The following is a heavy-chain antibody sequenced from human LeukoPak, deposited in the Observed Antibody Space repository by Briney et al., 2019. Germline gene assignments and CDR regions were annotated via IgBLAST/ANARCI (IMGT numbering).Heavy chain of an antibody. J-gene: IGHJ6*02. D-gene: IGHD2-2*01. V-gene: IGHV1-69*04. CDR1: GGTFSSYA. CDR3: ARRDCSSSSCHYYYYYMDV. Sequence: ASVKVSCKASGGTFSSYAISWVRQAPGQGLEWMGNIIASLEMTNYAQKFQGRVTITADTSTSTAYMELRSLRSDDTAVYYCARRDCSSSSCHYYYYYMDVWGQGTTVTVSS. CDR2: IIASLEMT.